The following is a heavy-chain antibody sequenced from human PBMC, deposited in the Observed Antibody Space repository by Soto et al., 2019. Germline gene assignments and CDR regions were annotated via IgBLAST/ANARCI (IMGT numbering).Heavy chain of an antibody. CDR2: IIPIFGTA. D-gene: IGHD6-13*01. CDR1: GGTFSSYA. J-gene: IGHJ4*02. CDR3: ASEQLVRGGDY. V-gene: IGHV1-69*13. Sequence: SVKVSCKASGGTFSSYAISWVRQAPGQGLEWMGGIIPIFGTANYAQKFQGRDTITADETTSTAYMELSSLRYEDTAVYYCASEQLVRGGDYWGQGTLVTVSS.